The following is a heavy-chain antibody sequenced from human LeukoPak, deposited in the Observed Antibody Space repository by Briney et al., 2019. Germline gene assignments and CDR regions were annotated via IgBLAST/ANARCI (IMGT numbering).Heavy chain of an antibody. CDR3: ARVGYYDSNGYRSFDY. D-gene: IGHD3-22*01. J-gene: IGHJ4*02. CDR1: GFTFSSYS. CDR2: ISSSSSYI. V-gene: IGHV3-21*01. Sequence: GGSLRLSCAASGFTFSSYSMNWVRQAPGKGLEWVSSISSSSSYIYYADSVKGRFTISRDNAKNSLYLQMNSPRAEDTAVYYCARVGYYDSNGYRSFDYWGQGTLVTVSS.